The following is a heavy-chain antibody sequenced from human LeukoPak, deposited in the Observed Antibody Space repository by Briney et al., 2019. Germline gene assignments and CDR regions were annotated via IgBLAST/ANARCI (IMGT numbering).Heavy chain of an antibody. V-gene: IGHV4-34*01. Sequence: PSETLSLTCAVYGGSFSGYYWSWIRQPPGKGLEWIGEINHSGSTNYNPSLKSRVTISVDTSKNQFSLKLSSVTAADTAVYYCSRAYSGSSFPYYYYYYMDVWGKGTTVTASS. CDR3: SRAYSGSSFPYYYYYYMDV. D-gene: IGHD1-26*01. CDR2: INHSGST. J-gene: IGHJ6*03. CDR1: GGSFSGYY.